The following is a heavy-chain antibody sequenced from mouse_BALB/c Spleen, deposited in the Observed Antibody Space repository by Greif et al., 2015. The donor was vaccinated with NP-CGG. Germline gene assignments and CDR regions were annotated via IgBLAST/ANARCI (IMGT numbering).Heavy chain of an antibody. CDR2: ISYDGSN. D-gene: IGHD2-14*01. Sequence: EVQRVEPGPGLVKPSQSLSLTCSVTGYSITSGYYWNWTRQFPGNKLEWMGYISYDGSNNYNPSLKNRISITRDTFKDELFLKLNSVTTENTATYYCARGRYDLWYFDVCGAGTTVTVSS. CDR3: ARGRYDLWYFDV. V-gene: IGHV3-6*02. CDR1: GYSITSGYY. J-gene: IGHJ1*01.